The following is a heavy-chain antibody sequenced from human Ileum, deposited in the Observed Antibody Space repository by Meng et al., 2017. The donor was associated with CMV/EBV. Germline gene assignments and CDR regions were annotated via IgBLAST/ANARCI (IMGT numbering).Heavy chain of an antibody. Sequence: GGSLRLSCEASGFIFSDYYMNWIRQAPGKGLEWISYISRSGDAIHHADSVKGRFTISRDNAKNSLYLQMNSLRVEDMPVYYCARGGYDGMEVWGQGSTVTVSS. CDR1: GFIFSDYY. CDR3: ARGGYDGMEV. J-gene: IGHJ6*02. D-gene: IGHD2-15*01. V-gene: IGHV3-11*01. CDR2: ISRSGDAI.